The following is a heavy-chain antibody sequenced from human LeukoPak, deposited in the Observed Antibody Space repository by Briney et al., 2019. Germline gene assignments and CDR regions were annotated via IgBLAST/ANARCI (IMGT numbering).Heavy chain of an antibody. CDR1: GGSFSGYY. V-gene: IGHV4-34*01. D-gene: IGHD1-14*01. Sequence: PSETLSLTCAVYGGSFSGYYWSWIRQPPGKVLEWIGEINHSGSTNYNPSLKSRVTISVDTSKNQFSLKLSSVTAADTAVYYCARHNRFALFWGQGTLVTVSS. CDR3: ARHNRFALF. J-gene: IGHJ4*02. CDR2: INHSGST.